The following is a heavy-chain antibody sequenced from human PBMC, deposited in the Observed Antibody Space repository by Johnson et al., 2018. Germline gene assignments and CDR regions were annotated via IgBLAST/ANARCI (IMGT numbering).Heavy chain of an antibody. V-gene: IGHV4-59*01. CDR1: GGSISNYY. CDR2: IYYSGRT. Sequence: QVQLQQSGPGLVKPSETLSVTCTISGGSISNYYWSWIRQPPGKGLEWIGYIYYSGRTNYDPSLKSRVPMSVDTSSNQVSLELTSVSAADTAVYYCARLGSSNNYYYYVDVWGKGTTVTVSS. D-gene: IGHD3-10*02. J-gene: IGHJ6*03. CDR3: ARLGSSNNYYYYVDV.